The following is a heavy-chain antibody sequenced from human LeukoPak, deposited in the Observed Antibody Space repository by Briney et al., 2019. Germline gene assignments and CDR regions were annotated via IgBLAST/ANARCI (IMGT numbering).Heavy chain of an antibody. CDR2: IHSDGTSP. V-gene: IGHV3-74*01. D-gene: IGHD6-19*01. CDR1: GFTFSTYW. CDR3: ARYSSGFLDS. Sequence: GGSLRLSCAASGFTFSTYWMHWVRQAPGKGLVWVSQIHSDGTSPTYADSVKGRFTISRDNAKNTLYLQMNSLRAEDTAVYYCARYSSGFLDSWGQGTLVTVSS. J-gene: IGHJ4*02.